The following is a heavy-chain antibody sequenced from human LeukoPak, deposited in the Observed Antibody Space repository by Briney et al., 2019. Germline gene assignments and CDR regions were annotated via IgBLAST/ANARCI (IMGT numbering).Heavy chain of an antibody. CDR1: GGSISSYY. CDR3: ARHFMVRGVTHFDY. V-gene: IGHV4-59*01. D-gene: IGHD3-10*01. CDR2: IYYSGST. J-gene: IGHJ4*02. Sequence: SETLSLTCTVSGGSISSYYWSWIRQPPGKGLEWIGYIYYSGSTNYNPSLKSRVTISVDTSKNQFSLKLSSVTAADTAVYYCARHFMVRGVTHFDYWGQGTLVTV.